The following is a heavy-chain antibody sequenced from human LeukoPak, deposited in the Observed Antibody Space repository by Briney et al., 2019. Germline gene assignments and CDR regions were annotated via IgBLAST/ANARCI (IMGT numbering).Heavy chain of an antibody. CDR1: GGTFSSYA. CDR2: IIPIFGTA. D-gene: IGHD4-23*01. Sequence: SVKVSCTASGGTFSSYAISWVRQAPGHGLEGMGGIIPIFGTANYAQKCQGRVTITADESTSTADMELSSLRSEDTAVYYCAREVGGNIVLDYWGQGTLVTVS. V-gene: IGHV1-69*13. CDR3: AREVGGNIVLDY. J-gene: IGHJ4*02.